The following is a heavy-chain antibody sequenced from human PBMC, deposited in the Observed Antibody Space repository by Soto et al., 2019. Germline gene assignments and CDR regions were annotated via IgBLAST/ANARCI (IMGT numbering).Heavy chain of an antibody. CDR1: GYTFTSYD. D-gene: IGHD5-12*01. J-gene: IGHJ4*02. CDR3: AQPQGMVATIADFDY. V-gene: IGHV1-8*01. CDR2: MNPNSGNT. Sequence: ASVKVSCKASGYTFTSYDINWVRQATGQGLEWMGWMNPNSGNTGYAQKFQGRVTMTRDTSISTAYMELSSLRSEDTAVYYCAQPQGMVATIADFDYWGQGTLVTVS.